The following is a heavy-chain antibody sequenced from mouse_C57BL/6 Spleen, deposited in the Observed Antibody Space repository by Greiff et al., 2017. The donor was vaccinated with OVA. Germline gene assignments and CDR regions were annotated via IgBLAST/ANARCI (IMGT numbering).Heavy chain of an antibody. J-gene: IGHJ4*01. Sequence: DVKLQESGTVLARPGASVKMSCKTSGYTFTSYWMHWIKQRPGQGLEWIGAIYPGNSDTSYNQKFKGKAKLTAVTSASTAYMELSSLTNEDSAVYYCTRKITFGKGAMDYWGQGTSVTVSS. V-gene: IGHV1-5*01. CDR1: GYTFTSYW. CDR2: IYPGNSDT. CDR3: TRKITFGKGAMDY. D-gene: IGHD1-1*01.